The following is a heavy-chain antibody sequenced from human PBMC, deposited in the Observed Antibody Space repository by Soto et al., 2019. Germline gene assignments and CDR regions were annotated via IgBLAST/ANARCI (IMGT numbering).Heavy chain of an antibody. V-gene: IGHV6-1*01. D-gene: IGHD3-3*01. CDR1: GDSVSSNSAA. CDR2: TYYRCKWYN. CDR3: ARGQGEGVRVVIIKYYYYGMEV. Sequence: PSQTLSLTCAISGDSVSSNSAAWNWIRQSPSRGLEWLGRTYYRCKWYNDYAVSVRSRITMNPDTSKNQFSLQLNSVTPEDTAVYFCARGQGEGVRVVIIKYYYYGMEVWDPGTTVTVSS. J-gene: IGHJ6*02.